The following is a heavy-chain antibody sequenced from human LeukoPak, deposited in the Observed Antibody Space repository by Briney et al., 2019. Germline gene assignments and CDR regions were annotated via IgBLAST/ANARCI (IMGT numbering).Heavy chain of an antibody. V-gene: IGHV4-34*01. CDR2: INHSGST. CDR1: GGSFSGYY. D-gene: IGHD3-22*01. J-gene: IGHJ5*02. Sequence: SETLSLTCAIYGGSFSGYYWSWIRQPPGKGLEWIGEINHSGSTNYNPSLKSRVTISVDTSKNQFSLKLSSVTAADTAVYYCARGNLIVVVIRKFFGWFDPWGQGTLVTVSS. CDR3: ARGNLIVVVIRKFFGWFDP.